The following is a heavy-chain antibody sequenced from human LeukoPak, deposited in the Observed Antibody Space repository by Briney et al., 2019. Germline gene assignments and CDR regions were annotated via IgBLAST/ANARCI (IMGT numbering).Heavy chain of an antibody. D-gene: IGHD3-10*01. CDR2: ISYDGSNK. J-gene: IGHJ4*02. V-gene: IGHV3-30*18. CDR1: GFTFSSYG. Sequence: PGRSLRLSCAASGFTFSSYGMHWVRQAPGKGLEWAAVISYDGSNKYYADSVKGRFTISRDNSKNTLYLQMNSLRAEDTAVYYCAKDLNYYGSGSYYMDYWGQGTLVTVSS. CDR3: AKDLNYYGSGSYYMDY.